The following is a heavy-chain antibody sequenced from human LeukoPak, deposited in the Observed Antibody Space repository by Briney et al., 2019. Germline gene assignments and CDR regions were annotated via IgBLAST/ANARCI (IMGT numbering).Heavy chain of an antibody. Sequence: GGSLRLSCAVSGFTFSNYAMSWVRQAPGKGLDWVSGIGSSGGSTYYADSVKGRFTVSRDNSKNTLYLQMNSLRAEDTAVYYCAKDGRSTTPGYWGQGTLVTVSS. CDR2: IGSSGGST. CDR1: GFTFSNYA. CDR3: AKDGRSTTPGY. D-gene: IGHD2-2*01. V-gene: IGHV3-23*01. J-gene: IGHJ4*02.